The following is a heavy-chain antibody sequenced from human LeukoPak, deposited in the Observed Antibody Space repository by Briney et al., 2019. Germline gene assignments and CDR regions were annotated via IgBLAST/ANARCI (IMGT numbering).Heavy chain of an antibody. CDR3: ARDLAYCGGDCYSVEAFDI. V-gene: IGHV3-21*01. CDR2: ISSSSSYI. D-gene: IGHD2-21*02. CDR1: GFTFSSYS. J-gene: IGHJ3*02. Sequence: GGSLRLSCAASGFTFSSYSMNWVRQAPGKGLEWVSSISSSSSYIYYADSVKGRFTISRDNAKNSLYLQMNSLRAEDTAVYYCARDLAYCGGDCYSVEAFDIWGQGTMVTVSS.